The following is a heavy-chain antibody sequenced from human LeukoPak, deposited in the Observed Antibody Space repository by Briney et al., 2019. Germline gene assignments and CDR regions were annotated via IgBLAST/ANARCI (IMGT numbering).Heavy chain of an antibody. Sequence: GASVKVSCKASGGTFSSHAISWARQAPGQGVEWVGGIIPIFGTTNYAQKFQGRVTITTDESTSTGYMELRSLRSDDTAVYYCARGDSGYDYGFDNWGQGTLVTVSS. V-gene: IGHV1-69*05. J-gene: IGHJ4*02. CDR3: ARGDSGYDYGFDN. CDR1: GGTFSSHA. CDR2: IIPIFGTT. D-gene: IGHD5-12*01.